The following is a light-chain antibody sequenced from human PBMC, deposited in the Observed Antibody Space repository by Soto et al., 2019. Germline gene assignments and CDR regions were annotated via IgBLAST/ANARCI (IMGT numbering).Light chain of an antibody. Sequence: DIQMTQSPSTLAASVGDRVTITCRASQSISSWLAWYQQKPGKAPKLLIYDASSLESGVPSRFSGSGSGTEFTLTLSSLQPDDFAPYYCQQYNIYSFGQGTKLEIK. CDR3: QQYNIYS. J-gene: IGKJ2*01. CDR2: DAS. CDR1: QSISSW. V-gene: IGKV1-5*01.